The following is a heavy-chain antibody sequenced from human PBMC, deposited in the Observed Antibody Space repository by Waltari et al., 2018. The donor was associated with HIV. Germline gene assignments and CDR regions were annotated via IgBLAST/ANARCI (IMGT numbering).Heavy chain of an antibody. J-gene: IGHJ4*02. Sequence: QVHLVESGGGVVQPGRSLRLSCAASGFTFSNHGIHWVRQAPGKGLEWVAVIWYDGSKRYYSDSVKGRFTISRDNSKNTLYLQMNSLRVEDTAVYYCVRDDYGTYWGQGTPVTVSS. D-gene: IGHD4-17*01. CDR2: IWYDGSKR. CDR1: GFTFSNHG. CDR3: VRDDYGTY. V-gene: IGHV3-33*01.